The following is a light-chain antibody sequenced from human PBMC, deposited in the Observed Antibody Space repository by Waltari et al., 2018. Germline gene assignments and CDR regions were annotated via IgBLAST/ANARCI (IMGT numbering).Light chain of an antibody. CDR2: GTR. J-gene: IGLJ2*01. V-gene: IGLV1-40*01. Sequence: QSVLTQPPSVSGAPGQRVSISCTGSGSNLGAGYDVHWYQQHPGKAPKLLIYGTRPRPPGVPDLFCGSQSGTSASLAITALQAEDEAEYYCQSYDTSLSVVFGGGTKLTVL. CDR3: QSYDTSLSVV. CDR1: GSNLGAGYD.